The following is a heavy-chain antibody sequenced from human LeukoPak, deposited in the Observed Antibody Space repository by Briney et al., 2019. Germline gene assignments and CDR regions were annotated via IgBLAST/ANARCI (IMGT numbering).Heavy chain of an antibody. J-gene: IGHJ4*02. V-gene: IGHV3-48*03. D-gene: IGHD2-8*01. CDR2: ISSSGSTI. CDR1: GFTFSTYE. CDR3: ARDSYCTNGVCYTVDY. Sequence: PGGSLRLSCAASGFTFSTYEVHWVRQAPGKGLEWVSYISSSGSTIHYADSVKGRFTISRDNAKNSLYLQMNSLRAEDTAVYYCARDSYCTNGVCYTVDYWGQGTLVTVSS.